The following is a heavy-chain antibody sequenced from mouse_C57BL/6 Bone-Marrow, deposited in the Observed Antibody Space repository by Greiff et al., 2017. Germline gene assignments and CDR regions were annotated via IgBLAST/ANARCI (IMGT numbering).Heavy chain of an antibody. J-gene: IGHJ4*01. V-gene: IGHV1-39*01. CDR2: INPNYGTT. Sequence: VQLKQSGPELVKPGASVKISCKASGYSFTDYNMNWVKQSNGKSLEWIGVINPNYGTTSYNQKFKGKATLTKDQSSSTAYMPLNSLTSEDSAVYYCARGYDYDYAMDYWGQGTSVTVSS. D-gene: IGHD2-4*01. CDR1: GYSFTDYN. CDR3: ARGYDYDYAMDY.